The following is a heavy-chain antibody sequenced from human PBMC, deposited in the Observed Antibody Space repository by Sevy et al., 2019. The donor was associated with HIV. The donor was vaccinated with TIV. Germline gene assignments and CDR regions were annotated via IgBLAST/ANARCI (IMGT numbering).Heavy chain of an antibody. D-gene: IGHD3-3*01. CDR3: AREKTILEGRYGMDV. CDR2: ISSGSGFI. Sequence: GGSLRLSCATSGFTFSTYNMNCVRQAPGKGLEWVSSISSGSGFIFYADSVKGRFTISRDNAKNSLDLQMNSLRAEDTAVYYCAREKTILEGRYGMDVWGQGTTVTVSS. J-gene: IGHJ6*02. V-gene: IGHV3-21*01. CDR1: GFTFSTYN.